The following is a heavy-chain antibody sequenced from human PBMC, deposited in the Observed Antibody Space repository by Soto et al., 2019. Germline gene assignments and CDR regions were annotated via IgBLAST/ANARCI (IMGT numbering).Heavy chain of an antibody. J-gene: IGHJ4*02. V-gene: IGHV1-18*01. CDR1: GYTFTSYG. Sequence: QVHLLQSGAEVKKPGASVKVSCKGSGYTFTSYGITWVRQAPGQGREWMGWISAHNGNTNYAQKLQGRVTVTRDTSTSTAYMELRSLRSDDTAVYYCARGRYGDYWGQGALVTVSS. D-gene: IGHD1-1*01. CDR2: ISAHNGNT. CDR3: ARGRYGDY.